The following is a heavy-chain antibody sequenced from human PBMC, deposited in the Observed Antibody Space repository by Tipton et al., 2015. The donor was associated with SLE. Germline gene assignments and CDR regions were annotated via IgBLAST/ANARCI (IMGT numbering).Heavy chain of an antibody. CDR3: ARRLTRYSGYDYFDY. CDR2: INHSGST. V-gene: IGHV4-34*01. Sequence: TLSLTCAVYGGSFSGYYWSWIRQPPGKGLEWIGEINHSGSTNYKPSLKSRVTISVDTSKNQFSLKLSSLTAPDTAVYYCARRLTRYSGYDYFDYWGQGTLVTVSS. D-gene: IGHD5-12*01. J-gene: IGHJ4*02. CDR1: GGSFSGYY.